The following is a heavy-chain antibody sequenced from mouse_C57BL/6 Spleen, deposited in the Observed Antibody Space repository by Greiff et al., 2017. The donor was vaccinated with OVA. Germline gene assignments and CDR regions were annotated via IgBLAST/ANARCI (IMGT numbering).Heavy chain of an antibody. Sequence: VQLQQPGAELVKPGASVKMSCKASGYTFTSYWITWVKQRPGQGLEWIGDIYPGSGSTNYNEKFKSKATLTVDTSSSTAYMQLSSLTSEDSAVYYCARGGYSSGPGYFDYWGQGTTLTVSS. CDR3: ARGGYSSGPGYFDY. CDR2: IYPGSGST. V-gene: IGHV1-55*01. J-gene: IGHJ2*01. CDR1: GYTFTSYW. D-gene: IGHD3-2*02.